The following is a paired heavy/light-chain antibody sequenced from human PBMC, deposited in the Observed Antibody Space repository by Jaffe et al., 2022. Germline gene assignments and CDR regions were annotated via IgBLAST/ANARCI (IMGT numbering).Heavy chain of an antibody. J-gene: IGHJ3*02. CDR1: GFTFSSYE. Sequence: EVQLVESGGGLVQPGGSLRLSCAASGFTFSSYEMNWVRQAPGKGLEWVSYISSSGSTIYYADSVKGRFTISRDNAKNSLYLQMNSLRAEDTAVYYCARAGPFNYDYVWGSYRWNDAFDIWGQGTMVTVSS. CDR2: ISSSGSTI. V-gene: IGHV3-48*03. D-gene: IGHD3-16*02. CDR3: ARAGPFNYDYVWGSYRWNDAFDI.
Light chain of an antibody. J-gene: IGKJ5*01. V-gene: IGKV3-11*01. CDR1: QSVSSY. Sequence: EIVLTQSPATLSLSPGERATLSCRASQSVSSYLAWYQQKPGQAPRLLIYDASNRATGIPARFSGSGSGTDFTLTISSLEPEDFAVYYCQQRSNWPPLTFGQGTRLEIK. CDR3: QQRSNWPPLT. CDR2: DAS.